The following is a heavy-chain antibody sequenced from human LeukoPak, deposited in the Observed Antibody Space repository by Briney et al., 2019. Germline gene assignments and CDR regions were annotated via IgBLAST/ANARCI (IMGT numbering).Heavy chain of an antibody. CDR2: ISYDGSNK. D-gene: IGHD6-13*01. CDR1: GFTFSSYG. CDR3: AKSFPAAGTFGDY. V-gene: IGHV3-30*18. J-gene: IGHJ4*02. Sequence: PGGSLRLSCAASGFTFSSYGMHWVRQAPGKGLEWVAVISYDGSNKYYADSVKGRFTISRDNSKNTLYLQMNSLRAEDTAVHYCAKSFPAAGTFGDYWGQGTLVTVSS.